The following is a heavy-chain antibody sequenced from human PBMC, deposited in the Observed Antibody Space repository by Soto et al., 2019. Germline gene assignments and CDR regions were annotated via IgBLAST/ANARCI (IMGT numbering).Heavy chain of an antibody. CDR1: GLTISGFW. D-gene: IGHD5-12*01. Sequence: GGSLRLSCADSGLTISGFWMHWVRQAPGKGLVWVSRINSDATSTTYAASVKGRFTISRDNAENTLYLQMNSLTVDDTAVYFCTRGYSGYGNFDYWVQGALVTVSS. CDR3: TRGYSGYGNFDY. J-gene: IGHJ4*02. V-gene: IGHV3-74*01. CDR2: INSDATST.